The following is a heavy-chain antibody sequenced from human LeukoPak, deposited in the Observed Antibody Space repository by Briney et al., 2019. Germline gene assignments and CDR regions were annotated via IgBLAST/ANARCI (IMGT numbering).Heavy chain of an antibody. CDR3: VRDKAWGFDS. Sequence: GESLRLSCAASGFTFTTYSMNWVRQAPGKGLEWVSHMGIGTSTIGYADSVKGRFTISRDNAKNSVHLQMSNLRVDDSAVYYCVRDKAWGFDSWGQGTLVTVSS. CDR2: MGIGTSTI. J-gene: IGHJ4*02. D-gene: IGHD7-27*01. V-gene: IGHV3-48*01. CDR1: GFTFTTYS.